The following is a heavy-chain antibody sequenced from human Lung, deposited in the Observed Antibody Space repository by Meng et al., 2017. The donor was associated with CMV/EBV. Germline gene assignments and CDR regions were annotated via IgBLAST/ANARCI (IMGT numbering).Heavy chain of an antibody. J-gene: IGHJ5*02. CDR2: IYYSGST. V-gene: IGHV4-59*01. Sequence: QVSLQESGPGLVNLSETLSLTCTVSGGSIRSYYWSWIRQPPGKGLEWIGYIYYSGSTNYNPSLKSRVTISVDTSKNQFSLKLSSVTAADTAVYYCAREEGIGGFDPWGQGTLVTVSS. D-gene: IGHD3-10*01. CDR1: GGSIRSYY. CDR3: AREEGIGGFDP.